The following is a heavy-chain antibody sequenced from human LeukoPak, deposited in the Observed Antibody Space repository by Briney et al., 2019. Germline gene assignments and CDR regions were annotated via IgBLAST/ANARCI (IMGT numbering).Heavy chain of an antibody. CDR1: RFTFSTYT. CDR2: ITRSSRYI. Sequence: GGSLRLSCAASRFTFSTYTMNWVRQAPGKGLEWVSFITRSSRYIYYADSVKGRFTISRDNAKNSLYLQMNSLRVEDTAVYYCARDLYPGYWGQGTLVIVSS. CDR3: ARDLYPGY. D-gene: IGHD3-10*01. J-gene: IGHJ4*02. V-gene: IGHV3-21*01.